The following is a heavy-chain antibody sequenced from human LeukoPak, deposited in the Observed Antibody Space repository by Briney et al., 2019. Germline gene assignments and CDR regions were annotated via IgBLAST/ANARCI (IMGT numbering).Heavy chain of an antibody. CDR3: ARPYSPRGGWYSSWFDP. CDR2: INTNTGNP. Sequence: ASVKVSCKASGYTFTSYAMNWVRQAPGQGLEWMGWINTNTGNPTYAQGFTGRFVFSLDTSVSTAYLQISSLKAEDTAVYYCARPYSPRGGWYSSWFDPWGQGTLVTVSS. CDR1: GYTFTSYA. V-gene: IGHV7-4-1*02. D-gene: IGHD6-19*01. J-gene: IGHJ5*02.